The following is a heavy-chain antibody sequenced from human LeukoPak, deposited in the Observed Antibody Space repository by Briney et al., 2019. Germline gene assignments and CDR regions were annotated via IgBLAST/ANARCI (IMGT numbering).Heavy chain of an antibody. CDR1: GYTFTGYY. J-gene: IGHJ4*02. D-gene: IGHD6-13*01. CDR3: AIAAAGNFGDY. CDR2: INPNSGGT. Sequence: ASVKVSCKASGYTFTGYYMHWVREAPGQGLEWMGWINPNSGGTNYAQKFQGRVTMTRDTSISTAYMELGRLRSDDTAVYYCAIAAAGNFGDYWGQGTLVTVSS. V-gene: IGHV1-2*02.